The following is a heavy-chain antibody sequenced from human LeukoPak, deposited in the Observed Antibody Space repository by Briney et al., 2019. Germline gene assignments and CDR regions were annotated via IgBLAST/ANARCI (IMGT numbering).Heavy chain of an antibody. Sequence: PGGSLRLSCAASGFTVSSTYMSWVRQAPGKGLEWVSVIYSGGGTYYADSVKGRFTISRDSSKNTLYLQMNSLIAEDTAVYYGARDRSATLSYHCGMDVWGQGTTVTVSS. J-gene: IGHJ6*02. CDR3: ARDRSATLSYHCGMDV. CDR2: IYSGGGT. V-gene: IGHV3-66*01. CDR1: GFTVSSTY. D-gene: IGHD2-15*01.